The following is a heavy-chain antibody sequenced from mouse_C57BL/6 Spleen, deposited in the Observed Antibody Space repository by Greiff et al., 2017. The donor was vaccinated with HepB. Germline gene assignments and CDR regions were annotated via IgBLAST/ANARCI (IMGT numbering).Heavy chain of an antibody. CDR3: ARPVVASYYAMDY. J-gene: IGHJ4*01. CDR2: IHPNSGST. V-gene: IGHV1-64*01. Sequence: QVQLQQPGAELVKPGASVKLSCKASGYTFTSYWMHWVKQRPGQGLEWIGMIHPNSGSTNYNEKFKSKATLTVDKSSSTAYMQISSLTSEDSAVYYCARPVVASYYAMDYWGQGTSVTVSS. D-gene: IGHD1-1*01. CDR1: GYTFTSYW.